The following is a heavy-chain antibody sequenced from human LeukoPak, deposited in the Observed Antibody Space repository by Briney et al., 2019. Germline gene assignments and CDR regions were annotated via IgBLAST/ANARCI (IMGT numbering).Heavy chain of an antibody. Sequence: GGSLSLSCAASGFTFSSYAMSCVRQAPGGGREWVSSISVSGSSTYYTDSVKGPFNISRDNSKNTLYMQMNSLRAEDTAIYHCAKDPSKSTPNFYMDVWGKGTTVTVSS. CDR2: ISVSGSST. CDR1: GFTFSSYA. CDR3: AKDPSKSTPNFYMDV. J-gene: IGHJ6*03. D-gene: IGHD2-8*01. V-gene: IGHV3-23*01.